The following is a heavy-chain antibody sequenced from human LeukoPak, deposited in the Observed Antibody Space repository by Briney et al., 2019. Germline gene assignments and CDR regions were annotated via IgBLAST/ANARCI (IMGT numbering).Heavy chain of an antibody. CDR3: ARGLSYYYDSSGHAVDY. J-gene: IGHJ4*02. Sequence: PGGSLRLSCAASGFIVSSDYMSWVRLAPGKGLEWVSGINWNGGSTGYADSVKGRFTISRDNAKNSLYLQMNSLRAEDTALYHCARGLSYYYDSSGHAVDYWGQGTLVTVSS. CDR2: INWNGGST. V-gene: IGHV3-20*01. CDR1: GFIVSSDY. D-gene: IGHD3-22*01.